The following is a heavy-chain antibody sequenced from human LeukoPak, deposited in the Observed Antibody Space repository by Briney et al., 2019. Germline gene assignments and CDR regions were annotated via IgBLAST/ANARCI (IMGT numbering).Heavy chain of an antibody. V-gene: IGHV1-69*05. CDR3: ARELGEYSYGPLTY. D-gene: IGHD5-18*01. CDR1: GGTFSSYA. J-gene: IGHJ4*02. Sequence: SVKVSCKASGGTFSSYAISWVRQAPGQGLEWMGRIIPIFGTANYAQKFQGRVTITTDESTSTAYMELSSLRSDDTAVYYCARELGEYSYGPLTYWGQGTLVTVSS. CDR2: IIPIFGTA.